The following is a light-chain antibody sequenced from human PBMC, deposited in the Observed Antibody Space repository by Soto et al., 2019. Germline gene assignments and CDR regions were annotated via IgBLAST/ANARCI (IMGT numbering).Light chain of an antibody. V-gene: IGKV3-15*01. CDR3: QQYNPCPPVFT. Sequence: EIVMTQSPATLSVSPGERATLSCRASQSISSNLAWYQQKPGQAPRLLIYDASTRATGIPARFRGSGSGTEFNLTISSLLSEDVAVSYCQQYNPCPPVFTFGPGTTVDIK. CDR1: QSISSN. J-gene: IGKJ3*01. CDR2: DAS.